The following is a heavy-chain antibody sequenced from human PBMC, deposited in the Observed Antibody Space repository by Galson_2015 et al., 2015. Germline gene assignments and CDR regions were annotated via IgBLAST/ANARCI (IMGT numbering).Heavy chain of an antibody. CDR2: IKQDGSEK. CDR3: ATSRRTGRFSSFDY. CDR1: GFTFSSYW. V-gene: IGHV3-7*01. Sequence: SLRLSCAASGFTFSSYWMSWVRQAPGKGLEWVANIKQDGSEKYYVDSVKGRFTISRDNAKISLYLQMNSLRAEDTAVYYCATSRRTGRFSSFDYWGQGTLVTVSS. J-gene: IGHJ4*02. D-gene: IGHD1-1*01.